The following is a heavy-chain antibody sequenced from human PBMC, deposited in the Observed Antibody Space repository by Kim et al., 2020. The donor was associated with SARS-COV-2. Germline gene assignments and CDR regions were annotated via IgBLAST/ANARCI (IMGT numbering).Heavy chain of an antibody. CDR1: GVSISSSSFY. CDR3: AVTGGELWFGELQNWFDP. V-gene: IGHV4-39*01. Sequence: SETLSLTCTVSGVSISSSSFYWGWIRQPPGKGLEWIGSIYYTGSTYYNPSLKSRITISVDTSKNQFSLKLSSVTATDAAVYYCAVTGGELWFGELQNWFDPWGQGTLVTVSS. D-gene: IGHD3-10*01. CDR2: IYYTGST. J-gene: IGHJ5*02.